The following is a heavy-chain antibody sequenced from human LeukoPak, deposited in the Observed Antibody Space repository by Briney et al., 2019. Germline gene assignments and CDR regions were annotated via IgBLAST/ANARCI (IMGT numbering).Heavy chain of an antibody. V-gene: IGHV3-30*04. CDR3: VRDGGYTGGWTYGAGDY. Sequence: GGSLRLSCAASGFTFSAYVMHWVRQAPGKGLKCVAVISNDGNEKYYAGSVKGRFSISRDNSKNTLYLQMSSLRTEDTAVYYCVRDGGYTGGWTYGAGDYWGQGNLVTVSS. CDR1: GFTFSAYV. J-gene: IGHJ4*01. CDR2: ISNDGNEK. D-gene: IGHD2-8*02.